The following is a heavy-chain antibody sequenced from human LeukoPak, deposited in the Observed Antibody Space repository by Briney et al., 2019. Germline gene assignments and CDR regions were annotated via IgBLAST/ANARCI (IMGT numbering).Heavy chain of an antibody. CDR2: IYYSGST. CDR1: GGSISSYY. V-gene: IGHV4-59*01. CDR3: ARDRGYYDSSGYYWNWFDP. D-gene: IGHD3-22*01. Sequence: SETLSLTCTVSGGSISSYYWSWIRQPPGKGLEWIGYIYYSGSTNYNPSLKSRVTISVDTSKNQFSLKLSSVTAADTAVYYCARDRGYYDSSGYYWNWFDPWGQGTLVTVSS. J-gene: IGHJ5*02.